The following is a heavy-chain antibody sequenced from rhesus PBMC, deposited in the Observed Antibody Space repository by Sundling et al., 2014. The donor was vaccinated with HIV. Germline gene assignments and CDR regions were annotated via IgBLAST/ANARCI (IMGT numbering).Heavy chain of an antibody. Sequence: QVQLVQSGAEVKKPGSSVKVSCKASGFTFTDYYIFWVRQAPRQGLEWMGWINPYNGNTKYAQKFRGRVTMTRDTSTSTAYMELSSLRSEDTAVYYCARDQRAAAGTYYGLDSWGQGVVVTVSS. CDR3: ARDQRAAAGTYYGLDS. J-gene: IGHJ6*01. V-gene: IGHV1S2*01. CDR1: GFTFTDYY. CDR2: INPYNGNT. D-gene: IGHD6-31*01.